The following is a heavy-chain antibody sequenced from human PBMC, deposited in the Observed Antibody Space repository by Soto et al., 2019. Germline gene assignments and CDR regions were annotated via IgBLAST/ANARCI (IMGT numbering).Heavy chain of an antibody. CDR1: GGTFSSYA. V-gene: IGHV1-69*06. D-gene: IGHD5-12*01. CDR2: IIPIFGTA. Sequence: QVQLVQSGAEVKKPGSSVKVSCKASGGTFSSYAISWVRQAPGQGLEWMGGIIPIFGTANYAQKFQGRVTITADKSTSTAYMELSSLRSEDTAVYYCARDRGRWLQLNGGGRNAFDIWGQGTMVTVSS. CDR3: ARDRGRWLQLNGGGRNAFDI. J-gene: IGHJ3*02.